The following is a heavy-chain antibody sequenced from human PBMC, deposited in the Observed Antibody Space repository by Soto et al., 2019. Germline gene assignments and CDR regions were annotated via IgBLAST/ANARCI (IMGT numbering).Heavy chain of an antibody. CDR1: GFTFSSYA. CDR2: ISGSGGST. D-gene: IGHD2-15*01. Sequence: EVQLLESGGGLVQPGGSLRLSCAASGFTFSSYAMSWVRQAPGKGLEWVSAISGSGGSTYYADSVKGRFTISRDNSKNTLSLQMNSLRAADTAVYYCAKDRGYCSGGSCYDYFDYWGQGTLVTVSS. V-gene: IGHV3-23*01. CDR3: AKDRGYCSGGSCYDYFDY. J-gene: IGHJ4*02.